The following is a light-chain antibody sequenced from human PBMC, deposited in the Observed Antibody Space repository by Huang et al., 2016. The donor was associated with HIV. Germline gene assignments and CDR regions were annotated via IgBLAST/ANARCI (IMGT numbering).Light chain of an antibody. CDR1: KSVNSGY. V-gene: IGKV3-20*01. CDR3: QQYGSSPAT. J-gene: IGKJ1*01. Sequence: EIVLTQSPGTLSLSPGERTTLSCRASKSVNSGYLAWYQQKPGQAPRLLIYGAYTRATGIPGRFSGSGSGTDFTLTISRLQPEDFALYYCQQYGSSPATFGQGTKVEVK. CDR2: GAY.